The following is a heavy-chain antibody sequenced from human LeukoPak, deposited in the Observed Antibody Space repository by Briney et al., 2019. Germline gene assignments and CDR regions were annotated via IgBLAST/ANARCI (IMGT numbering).Heavy chain of an antibody. J-gene: IGHJ4*02. Sequence: GGSLRLSCAASGFTFSNYAMSWVRQAPGKGLEWVTTISGSGGTAYYVDSVKGRFTISRDNSKNTMYLQMNSLRAEDTAIYFCAKTGQFDYWGQGTLVTVSS. CDR2: ISGSGGTA. V-gene: IGHV3-23*01. CDR3: AKTGQFDY. D-gene: IGHD3-10*01. CDR1: GFTFSNYA.